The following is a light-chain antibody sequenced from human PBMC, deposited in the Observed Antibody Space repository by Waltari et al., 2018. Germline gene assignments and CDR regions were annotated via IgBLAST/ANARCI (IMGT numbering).Light chain of an antibody. J-gene: IGLJ2*01. CDR1: SHALDCPTS. CDR3: SSYAGSYTLL. CDR2: DVN. Sequence: QSALTQPRSASGSTGPSVTIPCTGTSHALDCPTSFTWYQHHPGKAPVLMVLDVNKRPSGVPDRFSGSKSGNTASLTISGLRTEDEADYYCSSYAGSYTLLFGGGTKLTVL. V-gene: IGLV2-11*01.